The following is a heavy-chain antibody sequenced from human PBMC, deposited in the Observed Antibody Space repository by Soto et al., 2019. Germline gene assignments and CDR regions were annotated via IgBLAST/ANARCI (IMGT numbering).Heavy chain of an antibody. Sequence: ASVKVSCKASGYTFTSYGISWVRQAPGQGLEWMGWISAYNGNTDYAQKLQGRVTMTTDTSTSTACMELRSLRSDDTAVYYCARISSSWSYQYGMDVWGQGTTVTVSS. CDR3: ARISSSWSYQYGMDV. V-gene: IGHV1-18*04. CDR2: ISAYNGNT. J-gene: IGHJ6*02. D-gene: IGHD6-13*01. CDR1: GYTFTSYG.